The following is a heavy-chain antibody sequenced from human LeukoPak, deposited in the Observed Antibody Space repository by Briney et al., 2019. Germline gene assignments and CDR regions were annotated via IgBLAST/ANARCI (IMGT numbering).Heavy chain of an antibody. Sequence: SETLSLTCAVSGGSISNYYWSWIRQPPGKGLEWIGYIYYTGSTNYNPSLRSRVTISVDTSKNQFSLKLSSVTAADTAVYYCAREDYCSGGSCYSGYFQHWGQGALVTVSS. CDR3: AREDYCSGGSCYSGYFQH. J-gene: IGHJ1*01. CDR2: IYYTGST. CDR1: GGSISNYY. D-gene: IGHD2-15*01. V-gene: IGHV4-59*01.